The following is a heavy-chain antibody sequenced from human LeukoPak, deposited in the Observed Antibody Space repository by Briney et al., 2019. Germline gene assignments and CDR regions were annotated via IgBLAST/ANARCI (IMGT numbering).Heavy chain of an antibody. CDR1: GFSFSDYY. CDR3: AGAAEYSSTWEPGYFQL. V-gene: IGHV3-11*03. D-gene: IGHD6-13*01. Sequence: GGSLRLSCAASGFSFSDYYMTWIRQAPGKGLEWVSYITSSSSYTNYADSVKGRFTISRDNAKNSLYLQMNSLRTEDTAVYYCAGAAEYSSTWEPGYFQLWGQGTLVTVSS. CDR2: ITSSSSYT. J-gene: IGHJ1*01.